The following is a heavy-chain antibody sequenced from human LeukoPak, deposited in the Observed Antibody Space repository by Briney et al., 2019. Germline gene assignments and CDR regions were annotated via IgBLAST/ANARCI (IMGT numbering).Heavy chain of an antibody. CDR3: ARANRPFHTSGWYKDY. Sequence: GGSLRLSCAASGFTFSSYAMHWVRQAPGKGLEWGALISYDGSGQYYTESVKGRSTISRDNSKNTLYLQVNSLRVEDTAVYYCARANRPFHTSGWYKDYWGQGTLVTVSS. CDR2: ISYDGSGQ. CDR1: GFTFSSYA. J-gene: IGHJ4*02. D-gene: IGHD6-19*01. V-gene: IGHV3-30-3*01.